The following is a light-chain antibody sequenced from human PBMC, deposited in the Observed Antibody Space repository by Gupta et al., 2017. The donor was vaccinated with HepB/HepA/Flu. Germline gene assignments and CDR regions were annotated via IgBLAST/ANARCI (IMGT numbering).Light chain of an antibody. Sequence: EIVLTQSPGTLSLSPGERATLSCRASQSVSRDYLVLYQQNPGQAPMLLNYGTTTRAAGLPGMFSGGSYGKFFALTSSIRDPEDSAKYCCQGGDLSTGNIFGEGTKLEMK. CDR3: QGGDLSTGNI. J-gene: IGKJ2*01. V-gene: IGKV3-20*01. CDR2: GTT. CDR1: QSVSRDY.